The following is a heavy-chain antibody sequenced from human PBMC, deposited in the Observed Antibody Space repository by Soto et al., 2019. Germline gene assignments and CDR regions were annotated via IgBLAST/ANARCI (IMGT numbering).Heavy chain of an antibody. Sequence: GGTLRLSCTASGFTFSDYAIHWVRQTPGKGLEWLAVISFDGSSQYYADPVKGRFTNTRDNAKTTLYLQMSSLRGEDTAIYYCARDPLGSSEHYHGLDVWGQGTTVTVSS. J-gene: IGHJ6*02. V-gene: IGHV3-30-3*01. D-gene: IGHD6-6*01. CDR1: GFTFSDYA. CDR3: ARDPLGSSEHYHGLDV. CDR2: ISFDGSSQ.